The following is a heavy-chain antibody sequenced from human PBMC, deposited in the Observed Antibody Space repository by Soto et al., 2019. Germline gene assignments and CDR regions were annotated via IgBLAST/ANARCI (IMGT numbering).Heavy chain of an antibody. CDR1: GFTFSSYW. CDR3: ARAAGYDSSTYYFNIVDS. V-gene: IGHV3-74*01. J-gene: IGHJ4*02. Sequence: GGSLRLSCAASGFTFSSYWMHWVRQAPGRGLVCVSRINSDGSSTNYADSVKGRFTISRDNAKNTLYLQMNRLRAEDTAVYYCARAAGYDSSTYYFNIVDSWGQGTLVTVSS. CDR2: INSDGSST. D-gene: IGHD3-22*01.